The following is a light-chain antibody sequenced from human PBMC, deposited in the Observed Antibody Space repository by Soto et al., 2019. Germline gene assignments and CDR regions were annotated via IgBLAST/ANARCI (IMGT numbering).Light chain of an antibody. CDR3: QQHGSSPQT. CDR1: QSVRSNY. J-gene: IGKJ1*01. CDR2: GAS. Sequence: EIVLTQSPGTLSLSPGERAILSCRASQSVRSNYLAWYQQKPGQAPRLLIYGASSRATGIPDRFSGSGSGTDFTLTISRLEPEDCAVYYCQQHGSSPQTFGQGTKVESK. V-gene: IGKV3-20*01.